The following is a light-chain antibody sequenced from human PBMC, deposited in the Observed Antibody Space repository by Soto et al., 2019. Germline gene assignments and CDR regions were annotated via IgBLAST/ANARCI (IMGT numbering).Light chain of an antibody. CDR3: CSYAGSSTSLYV. CDR2: EGS. V-gene: IGLV2-23*01. Sequence: QSALTQPASVSGSPGQSITISCTGTSSDVGSYNLVSWYQQHPGKAPKLMIYEGSKRPSGVSNRFSGSKSGNTAPLTISGLQAEDEADYYCCSYAGSSTSLYVFGTGTKAPS. CDR1: SSDVGSYNL. J-gene: IGLJ1*01.